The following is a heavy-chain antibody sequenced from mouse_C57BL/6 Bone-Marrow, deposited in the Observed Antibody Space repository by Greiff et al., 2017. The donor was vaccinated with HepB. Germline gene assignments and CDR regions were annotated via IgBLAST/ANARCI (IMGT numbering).Heavy chain of an antibody. CDR3: VRTSGRFAY. CDR2: IDPEDGET. V-gene: IGHV14-2*01. CDR1: GFNIKDYY. J-gene: IGHJ3*01. Sequence: EVQRVEPGAELVKPGASVKLSCTASGFNIKDYYMHWVKQRPEQGLEWIGRIDPEDGETKYATKFQGKATITADTSSNTAYLQLSSLTSEDTAVYYCVRTSGRFAYWGQGTLVTVSA.